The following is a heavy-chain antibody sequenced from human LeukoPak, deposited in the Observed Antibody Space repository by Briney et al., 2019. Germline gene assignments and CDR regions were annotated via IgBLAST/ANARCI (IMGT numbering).Heavy chain of an antibody. D-gene: IGHD3-10*01. CDR2: IYYSGST. CDR1: GGSISSSSYY. V-gene: IGHV4-61*01. CDR3: ARDKDYYGSGLGY. J-gene: IGHJ4*02. Sequence: SETLSLTCTVSGGSISSSSYYWGWIRQPPGKGLEWIGYIYYSGSTNYNPSLKSRVTISVDTSKNQFSLKLSSVTAADTAVYYCARDKDYYGSGLGYWGQGTLVTVSS.